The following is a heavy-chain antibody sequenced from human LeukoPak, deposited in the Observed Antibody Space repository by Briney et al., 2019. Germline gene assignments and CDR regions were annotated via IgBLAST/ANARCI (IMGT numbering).Heavy chain of an antibody. Sequence: PSETLSLTCTVSGGSISSYYWSWIRQPAGKGLEWIGRIYTSGSANYNPSLKSRVTMSVDTSKNQFSLKLSSVTAADTAVYYCARGFGELYQDPFDYWGQGTLVTVSS. CDR1: GGSISSYY. D-gene: IGHD3-10*01. CDR3: ARGFGELYQDPFDY. J-gene: IGHJ4*02. V-gene: IGHV4-4*07. CDR2: IYTSGSA.